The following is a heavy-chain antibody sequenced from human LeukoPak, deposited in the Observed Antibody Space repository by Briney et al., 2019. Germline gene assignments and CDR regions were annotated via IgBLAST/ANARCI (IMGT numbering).Heavy chain of an antibody. CDR3: AKRRYDSSGHFDS. Sequence: GGSLRLSCAASGFTVSDYSMSWVRQAPGKGLEWVSAISGSGSYTDYADSVKGRFTISKDNSKNTLYMRMSSLRAEDTAVYYCAKRRYDSSGHFDSWGQRTLVTVSS. CDR2: ISGSGSYT. J-gene: IGHJ4*02. CDR1: GFTVSDYS. D-gene: IGHD3-22*01. V-gene: IGHV3-23*01.